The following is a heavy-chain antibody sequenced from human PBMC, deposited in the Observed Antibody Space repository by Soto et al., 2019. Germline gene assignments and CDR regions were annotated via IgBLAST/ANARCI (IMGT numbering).Heavy chain of an antibody. J-gene: IGHJ1*01. V-gene: IGHV4-34*01. CDR3: AKCGYDSSGRLLRYFQH. CDR1: GGSFSGHY. D-gene: IGHD3-22*01. CDR2: INHSGST. Sequence: SETLSLTCAVYGGSFSGHYWSWIRQPPGKGLEWIGEINHSGSTNYNPSLKSRVTISIDTSKNEFYLELSSLTAADTAVYYCAKCGYDSSGRLLRYFQHWGQGTLVTVSS.